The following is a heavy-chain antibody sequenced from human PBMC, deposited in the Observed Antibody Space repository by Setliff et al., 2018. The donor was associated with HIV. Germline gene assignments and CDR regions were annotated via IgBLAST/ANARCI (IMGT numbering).Heavy chain of an antibody. D-gene: IGHD6-6*01. J-gene: IGHJ3*02. CDR3: ARELGDSSSSLDAFDI. V-gene: IGHV3-21*01. CDR1: GFTFEMHS. Sequence: GGSLRLSCAASGFTFEMHSMNWVRQAPGKGLEWVSSISSSSTYIYHAESVKGRFATSRDNAKNSLSLQMNSLRVDDTAVYYCARELGDSSSSLDAFDIWGQGTMVTVSS. CDR2: ISSSSTYI.